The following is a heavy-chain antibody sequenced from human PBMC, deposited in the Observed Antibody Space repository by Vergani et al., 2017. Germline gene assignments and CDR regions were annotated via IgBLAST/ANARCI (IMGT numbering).Heavy chain of an antibody. CDR1: GFTFSGSY. CDR3: TTLSPNWAHW. Sequence: EVQLVESGGGLLKPGESLRLSCAVSGFTFSGSYMTWVRQAPGKGLEWVSRIQFRVNGDATDYAAPVKGRFTISRDDSTNMLYLHMNSLKTEDTAVYYCTTLSPNWAHWWGQGTLVNVSS. D-gene: IGHD7-27*01. CDR2: IQFRVNGDAT. J-gene: IGHJ4*02. V-gene: IGHV3-15*01.